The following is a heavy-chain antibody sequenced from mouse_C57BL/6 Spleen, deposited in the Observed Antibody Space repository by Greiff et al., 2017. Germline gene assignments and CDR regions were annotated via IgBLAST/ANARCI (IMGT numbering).Heavy chain of an antibody. V-gene: IGHV1-15*01. CDR2: IDPETGGT. CDR1: GYTFTDYE. D-gene: IGHD1-1*01. J-gene: IGHJ4*01. Sequence: VQLVESGAELVRPGASVTLSCKASGYTFTDYEMHWVKQTPVHGLEWIGAIDPETGGTAYNQKFKGKAILTADKSSSTAYMELRSLTSEDSAVYYCTGRFITTVVDAMDYWGQGTSVTVSS. CDR3: TGRFITTVVDAMDY.